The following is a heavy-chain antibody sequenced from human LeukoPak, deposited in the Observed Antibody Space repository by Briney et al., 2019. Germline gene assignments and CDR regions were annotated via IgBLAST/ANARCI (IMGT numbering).Heavy chain of an antibody. J-gene: IGHJ6*02. V-gene: IGHV3-33*01. Sequence: GGSLRLSCAASGFTFSSYGMHWVRQAPGKGLEWVAVIWYDGSNKYYADSVKGRFTISRDNSKNTLYLQMNSLRAEDTAVYYCARVGDGDSSCYYYGMDVWGQGTAVTVSS. CDR2: IWYDGSNK. D-gene: IGHD4-17*01. CDR3: ARVGDGDSSCYYYGMDV. CDR1: GFTFSSYG.